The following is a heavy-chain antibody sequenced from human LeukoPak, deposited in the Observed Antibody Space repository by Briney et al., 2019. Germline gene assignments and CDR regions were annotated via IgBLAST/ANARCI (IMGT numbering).Heavy chain of an antibody. Sequence: GGSLRLSCAASGFTFSSYEMNWVRQAPGKGLEWVSYISSSGSTIYYADSVKGRFTISRDNAKNSLYLQMNSLRAEDTAVYYCARTEVTMVRGVMGDAFVIWGQGTMVTVSS. D-gene: IGHD3-10*01. CDR3: ARTEVTMVRGVMGDAFVI. J-gene: IGHJ3*02. CDR1: GFTFSSYE. V-gene: IGHV3-48*03. CDR2: ISSSGSTI.